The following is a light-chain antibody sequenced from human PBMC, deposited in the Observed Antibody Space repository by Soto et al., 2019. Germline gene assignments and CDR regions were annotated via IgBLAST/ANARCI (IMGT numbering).Light chain of an antibody. V-gene: IGKV1-5*03. CDR2: KAS. CDR3: QQYESYPIT. CDR1: QSISSW. J-gene: IGKJ4*01. Sequence: DSQMTQYPSTLSASIGDRVTITCRAGQSISSWLAWYQQKPGKAPKLLISKASTLQSGVPPRFSGSGSGTEFDPTNSSLPPDDFANYYCQQYESYPITLGSGTKVEIK.